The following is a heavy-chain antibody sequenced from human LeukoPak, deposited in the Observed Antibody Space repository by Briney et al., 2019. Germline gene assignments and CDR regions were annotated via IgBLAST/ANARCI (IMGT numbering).Heavy chain of an antibody. CDR2: INHSGST. Sequence: SETLSLTCAVYGGSFSGYYWSWIRQPPGKGLEWIGEINHSGSTNYNPSLKSRVTISVDTSKNQFSLKLSSVTAADTAVYYCARGPKYDFFSNWGQGTLVTVSS. D-gene: IGHD3-3*01. V-gene: IGHV4-34*01. J-gene: IGHJ4*02. CDR1: GGSFSGYY. CDR3: ARGPKYDFFSN.